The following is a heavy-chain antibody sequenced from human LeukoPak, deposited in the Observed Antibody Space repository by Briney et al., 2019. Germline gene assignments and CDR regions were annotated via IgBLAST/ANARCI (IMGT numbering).Heavy chain of an antibody. CDR3: ARSGGVVVPAEGPQGHYYYSYYMDV. V-gene: IGHV3-48*01. CDR1: GFTFSTYN. CDR2: ISSSSTM. Sequence: GGSLRLSCAASGFTFSTYNMNWVRQAPGKGLEWVSYISSSSTMYYADSVKGRFTISRDNAKSSLYPQMNSLRAEDTAVYYCARSGGVVVPAEGPQGHYYYSYYMDVWGKGTTVTVSS. D-gene: IGHD2-2*01. J-gene: IGHJ6*03.